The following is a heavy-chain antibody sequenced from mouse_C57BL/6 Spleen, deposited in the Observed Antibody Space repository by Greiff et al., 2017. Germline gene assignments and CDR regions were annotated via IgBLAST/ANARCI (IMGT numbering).Heavy chain of an antibody. CDR2: IDPSDSET. CDR1: GYTFTSYW. Sequence: QVQLQQSGAELVRPGSSVKLSCKASGYTFTSYWMHWVKQRPIQGLEWIGNIDPSDSETHYNQKFKDKATLTVDKSSSTAYMQLSSLTSEDSAVYYCASIYYDYDGARDYYAMDYWGQGTSVTVSS. J-gene: IGHJ4*01. V-gene: IGHV1-52*01. CDR3: ASIYYDYDGARDYYAMDY. D-gene: IGHD2-4*01.